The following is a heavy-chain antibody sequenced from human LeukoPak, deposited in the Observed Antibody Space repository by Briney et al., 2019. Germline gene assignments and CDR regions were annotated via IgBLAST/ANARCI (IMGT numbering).Heavy chain of an antibody. J-gene: IGHJ6*03. CDR3: ARERTPAMGIVSYYYMDV. V-gene: IGHV3-74*03. Sequence: GGSLRLSCAASGFTFSGTWMHWVRQPPGKGLVWVARITSDGISTTYAESVKGRFTISRDNAKNSLYLQMNSLRAENTAVYYCARERTPAMGIVSYYYMDVWGKGTTVTVSS. CDR1: GFTFSGTW. D-gene: IGHD5-18*01. CDR2: ITSDGIST.